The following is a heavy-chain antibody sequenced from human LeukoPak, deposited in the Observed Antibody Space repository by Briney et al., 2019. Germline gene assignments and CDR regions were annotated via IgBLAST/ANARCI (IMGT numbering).Heavy chain of an antibody. Sequence: SETLSLTCTVSGDSISGYYWSWIRQPPGKGLEWIGYIYYSGSTYYNPSLKSRVTISVDTSKNQFSLKLSSVTAADTAVYYCARDYGGNRDDAFDIWGQGTMVTVSS. V-gene: IGHV4-30-4*01. CDR1: GDSISGYY. CDR2: IYYSGST. CDR3: ARDYGGNRDDAFDI. J-gene: IGHJ3*02. D-gene: IGHD4-23*01.